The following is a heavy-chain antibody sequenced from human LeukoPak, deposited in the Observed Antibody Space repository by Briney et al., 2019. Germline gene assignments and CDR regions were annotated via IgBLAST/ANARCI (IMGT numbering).Heavy chain of an antibody. Sequence: GGSLRLSCAASGFTFSNAWMSWVRQAPGKGLEWVGRIKSKTDGGTTDYAADGGTTDYAALVKGRFTISRDDSKNTLYLQMNSLKTEDTAVYYCTTAGSDILTGYSYWGQGTLVTVSS. CDR1: GFTFSNAW. J-gene: IGHJ4*02. CDR3: TTAGSDILTGYSY. D-gene: IGHD3-9*01. V-gene: IGHV3-15*01. CDR2: IKSKTDGGTTDYAADGGTT.